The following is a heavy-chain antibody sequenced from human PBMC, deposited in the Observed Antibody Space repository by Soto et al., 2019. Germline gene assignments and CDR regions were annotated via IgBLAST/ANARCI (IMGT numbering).Heavy chain of an antibody. Sequence: EVQLVESGGGLGKPGGSLRLSCAASGFTFSSYTMNWVRQAPGKGLEWVSSISSSSSNIYYADSVKGRFTISRDNAKNSLYLQMNSLRAEDTAVYYCARDLSMVRGVTCRAFDIWGQGTMVTVSS. D-gene: IGHD3-10*01. CDR2: ISSSSSNI. CDR3: ARDLSMVRGVTCRAFDI. CDR1: GFTFSSYT. V-gene: IGHV3-21*01. J-gene: IGHJ3*02.